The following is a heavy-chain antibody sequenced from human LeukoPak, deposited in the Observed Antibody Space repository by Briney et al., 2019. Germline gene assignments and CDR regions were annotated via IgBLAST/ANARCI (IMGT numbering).Heavy chain of an antibody. V-gene: IGHV3-64*03. J-gene: IGHJ4*02. CDR1: GFTFSGYA. CDR3: VKSASTWYLFDY. CDR2: IISNGEST. Sequence: GGSLRLSCSASGFTFSGYAMHWVRQAPGKGLEYVSAIISNGESTYYSDSVKDRFTISRDNSKNTLYLQMSSLRPEDTAVYYCVKSASTWYLFDYWGQGTLVTVSS. D-gene: IGHD6-13*01.